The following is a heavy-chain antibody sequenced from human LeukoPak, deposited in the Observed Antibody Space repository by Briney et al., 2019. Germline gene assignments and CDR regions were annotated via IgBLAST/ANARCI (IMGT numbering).Heavy chain of an antibody. V-gene: IGHV4-61*02. Sequence: SETLSLTCTVSGGSISSSSYYWSWIRQPAGKGLEWIGRIYTSGSTNYNPSLKSRVTMSVDTSKNQFSLKLSSVTAADTAVYYCAREREVGATTHFDYWGQGTLVTVSS. D-gene: IGHD1-26*01. CDR1: GGSISSSSYY. CDR3: AREREVGATTHFDY. CDR2: IYTSGST. J-gene: IGHJ4*02.